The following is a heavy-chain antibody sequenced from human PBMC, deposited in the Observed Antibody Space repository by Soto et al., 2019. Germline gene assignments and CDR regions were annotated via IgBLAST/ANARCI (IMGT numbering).Heavy chain of an antibody. Sequence: SETLSLTCTVSGGSVSSSSYYWAWIRQPPGKGLDWIGTIYYTGSTFYNPSLKSRVTISADTSKNQFSLQLSSVTAADTAVYYCARHEDIGGPDYWGQGTLVTVSS. CDR3: ARHEDIGGPDY. V-gene: IGHV4-39*01. CDR1: GGSVSSSSYY. D-gene: IGHD5-12*01. CDR2: IYYTGST. J-gene: IGHJ4*02.